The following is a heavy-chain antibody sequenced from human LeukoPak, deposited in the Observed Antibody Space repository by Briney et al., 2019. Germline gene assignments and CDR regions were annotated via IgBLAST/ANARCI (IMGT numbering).Heavy chain of an antibody. V-gene: IGHV4-31*03. CDR1: GGSISSGGYY. D-gene: IGHD4-17*01. Sequence: PSQTLSLTCTVSGGSISSGGYYWSWIRQHPGQGLEWIGYIYYSGSTYYNPSLKSRVTISVDTSKNQFSLKLSSVTAADTAVYYCARKVSPVTQIDYWGQGTLVTVSS. J-gene: IGHJ4*02. CDR3: ARKVSPVTQIDY. CDR2: IYYSGST.